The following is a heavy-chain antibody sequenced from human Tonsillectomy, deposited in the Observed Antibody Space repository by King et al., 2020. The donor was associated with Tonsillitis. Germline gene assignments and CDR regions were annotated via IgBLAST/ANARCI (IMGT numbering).Heavy chain of an antibody. D-gene: IGHD1-1*01. Sequence: VQLVESGGGLVKPGGSLRLSCAASGFTFSDYYMSWFRQARGKGLEWISYISSSGSPIYYADSVKGRFTISRDNAKKSLYLQMNSLRAEDTAVYYCARETTGIIADYWGQGTLVTVSS. CDR1: GFTFSDYY. CDR2: ISSSGSPI. V-gene: IGHV3-11*01. CDR3: ARETTGIIADY. J-gene: IGHJ4*02.